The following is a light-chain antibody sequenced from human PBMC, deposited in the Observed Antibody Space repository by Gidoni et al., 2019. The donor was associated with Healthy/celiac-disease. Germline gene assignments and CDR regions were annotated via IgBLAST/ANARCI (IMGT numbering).Light chain of an antibody. CDR3: QQRSNWLHT. J-gene: IGKJ2*01. Sequence: EIVLTQSPATLSLSPGERATLSCRASPRVSSYLAWYQQKPGQAPRLLIYDASTRATGIPARFSGSGSGTDFTLTISSLEPEDFAVYYCQQRSNWLHTFXQXTKLEIK. CDR1: PRVSSY. V-gene: IGKV3-11*01. CDR2: DAS.